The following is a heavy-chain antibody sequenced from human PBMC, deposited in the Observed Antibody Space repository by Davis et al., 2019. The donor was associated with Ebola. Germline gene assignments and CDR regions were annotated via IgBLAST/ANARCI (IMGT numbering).Heavy chain of an antibody. V-gene: IGHV3-30-3*01. CDR2: ISYDGSNK. D-gene: IGHD5-24*01. CDR3: AKDREDGTRGRWFDP. Sequence: GESLKISCAASGFTFSSYAMHWVRQAPGKGLEWVAVISYDGSNKYYADSVKGRFTISRDNSKNTLYLQMNSLRAEDTAVYYCAKDREDGTRGRWFDPWGQGTLVIVSS. CDR1: GFTFSSYA. J-gene: IGHJ5*02.